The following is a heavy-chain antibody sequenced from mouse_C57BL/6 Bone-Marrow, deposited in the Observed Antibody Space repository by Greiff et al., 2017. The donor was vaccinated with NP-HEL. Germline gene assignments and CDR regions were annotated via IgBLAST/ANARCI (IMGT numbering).Heavy chain of an antibody. V-gene: IGHV1-42*01. D-gene: IGHD1-1*01. Sequence: VQLKESGPELVKPGASVKISCKASGYSFTGYYMNWVKQSPEKSLEWIGEINPSTGGTTYNQKFKAKATLTVDKSSSTAYMQLKSLTSEDSAVYYCAIWDYYGSSYWFAYGGQGTLVTVSA. CDR3: AIWDYYGSSYWFAY. CDR1: GYSFTGYY. J-gene: IGHJ3*01. CDR2: INPSTGGT.